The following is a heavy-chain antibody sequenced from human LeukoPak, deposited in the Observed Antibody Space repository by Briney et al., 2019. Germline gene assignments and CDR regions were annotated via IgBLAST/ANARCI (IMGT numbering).Heavy chain of an antibody. J-gene: IGHJ5*02. D-gene: IGHD6-13*01. CDR2: ISSDSNYT. Sequence: GGSLRLSCTTSGFTFSSYTMNWVRQAPGRGLEWVSSISSDSNYTYYADSVQGRFTISRDNAENSLYLQMNSLRGEDTAVYYCARGRYSSSWLNWFDPWGQGTLVTVSS. V-gene: IGHV3-21*01. CDR3: ARGRYSSSWLNWFDP. CDR1: GFTFSSYT.